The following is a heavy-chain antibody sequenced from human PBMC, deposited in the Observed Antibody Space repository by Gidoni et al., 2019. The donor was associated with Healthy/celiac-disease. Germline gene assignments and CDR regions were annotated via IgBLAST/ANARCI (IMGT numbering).Heavy chain of an antibody. CDR1: GGTFSSYV. CDR2: IIPIFGTA. Sequence: QVQLVQSGDEVKKPGSSVKVSCKASGGTFSSYVISWVRQAPGQGLEWMGGIIPIFGTANYAQKFQGRVTITADKSTSTAYMELSSLRSEDTAVYYCARAMGLGYSYGYHFDYWGQGTLVTVSS. V-gene: IGHV1-69*06. CDR3: ARAMGLGYSYGYHFDY. J-gene: IGHJ4*02. D-gene: IGHD5-18*01.